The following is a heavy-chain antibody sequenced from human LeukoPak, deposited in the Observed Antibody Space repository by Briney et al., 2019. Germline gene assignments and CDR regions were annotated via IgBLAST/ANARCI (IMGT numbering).Heavy chain of an antibody. J-gene: IGHJ5*02. Sequence: SETLSLTCTVSGGSISSSSYYWGWIRQPPGKGLEWIGSIYYSGSTYYNPSLKSRVTISVDTSKNQFSLKLSSVTAADTAVYYCARPLGLWFGELLTEEGNWFDPWGQGTLVTVSS. CDR1: GGSISSSSYY. V-gene: IGHV4-39*01. D-gene: IGHD3-10*01. CDR3: ARPLGLWFGELLTEEGNWFDP. CDR2: IYYSGST.